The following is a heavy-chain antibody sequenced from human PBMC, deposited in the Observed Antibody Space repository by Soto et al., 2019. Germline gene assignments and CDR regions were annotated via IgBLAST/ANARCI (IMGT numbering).Heavy chain of an antibody. V-gene: IGHV4-31*01. Sequence: QVQLQESGPGLVKPSQTLSLTCTVSGGSLKSGGYYWSWIRQHPGSGLEWIGYIYYTGRTYYNPSLESLVTFSVDTSKNQFSLKLRSVTAADTAVYYCARDVTRNHNFFDLWGHGTLVTVSS. CDR1: GGSLKSGGYY. J-gene: IGHJ5*02. D-gene: IGHD2-21*02. CDR2: IYYTGRT. CDR3: ARDVTRNHNFFDL.